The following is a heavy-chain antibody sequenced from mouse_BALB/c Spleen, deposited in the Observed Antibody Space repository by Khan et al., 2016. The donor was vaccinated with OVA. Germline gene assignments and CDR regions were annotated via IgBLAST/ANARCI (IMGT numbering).Heavy chain of an antibody. CDR3: TREVDDESSFDY. D-gene: IGHD1-1*02. CDR1: GYTFTNYW. Sequence: QVQLQQPGAELVRPGASVKLSCKASGYTFTNYWINWVKQRPGQGLEWIGNVYPSDSYTNYNQKFKDKATLTVDKSSSTASMQLSSPTSDASAVFYVTREVDDESSFDYWGQGTLVTVSA. CDR2: VYPSDSYT. J-gene: IGHJ3*01. V-gene: IGHV1-69*02.